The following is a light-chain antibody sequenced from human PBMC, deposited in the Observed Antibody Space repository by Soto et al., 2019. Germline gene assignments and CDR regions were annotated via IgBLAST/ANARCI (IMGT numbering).Light chain of an antibody. J-gene: IGKJ4*01. CDR2: GAS. CDR3: EQYDKSIT. CDR1: QSVSSSS. Sequence: EIVLTQSPGTLSLSPGERATLSCRASQSVSSSSLAWYQQKPGQAPRLLIYGASSRATGIPDRFSGSGSGTDLTLTINRLEPEDFAVYYCEQYDKSITFGGGTKVDI. V-gene: IGKV3-20*01.